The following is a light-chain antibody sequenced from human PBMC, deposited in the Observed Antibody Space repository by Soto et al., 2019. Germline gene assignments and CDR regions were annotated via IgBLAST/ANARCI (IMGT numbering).Light chain of an antibody. CDR3: SSYAGRITLV. CDR1: RSDVGGYNL. V-gene: IGLV2-23*01. J-gene: IGLJ2*01. Sequence: QSGLTQTASVSGSPGQSITMSCTGSRSDVGGYNLVSWYQQHPGKAPKLLISDDNKRPSGVSDRFSGSKSGNTASLTISGLQAEDEGDYYCSSYAGRITLVFGGGTKLTGL. CDR2: DDN.